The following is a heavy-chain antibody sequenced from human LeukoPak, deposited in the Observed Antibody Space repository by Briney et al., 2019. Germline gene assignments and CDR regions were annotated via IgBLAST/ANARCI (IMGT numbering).Heavy chain of an antibody. V-gene: IGHV1-69*06. J-gene: IGHJ4*02. Sequence: GASVKVSCKASGGTFSSYAISWVRQAPGQGLEWMGGIIPIFGTANYAQKFQGRVTITADKSTSTAYMELSSLRSEDTAVYYCARAAPSYGSGSYLYYFDYWGQGTLVTVSS. CDR2: IIPIFGTA. D-gene: IGHD3-10*01. CDR3: ARAAPSYGSGSYLYYFDY. CDR1: GGTFSSYA.